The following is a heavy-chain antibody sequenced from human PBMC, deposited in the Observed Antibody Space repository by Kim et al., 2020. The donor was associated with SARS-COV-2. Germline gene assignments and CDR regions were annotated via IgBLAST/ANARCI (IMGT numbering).Heavy chain of an antibody. CDR2: IYYSGST. CDR1: GGSISSGGYY. D-gene: IGHD1-26*01. J-gene: IGHJ4*02. Sequence: SETLSLTCTVSGGSISSGGYYWSWIRQHPGKGLEWIGYIYYSGSTYYNPSLKSRVTISVDTSKNQFSLKLSSVTAADTAVYYCARSSMRMGVGATSYWGQGTLVTVSS. V-gene: IGHV4-31*03. CDR3: ARSSMRMGVGATSY.